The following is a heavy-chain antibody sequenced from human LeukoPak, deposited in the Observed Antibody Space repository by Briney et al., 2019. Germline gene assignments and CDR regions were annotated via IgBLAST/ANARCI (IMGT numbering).Heavy chain of an antibody. J-gene: IGHJ6*03. CDR3: ARAAGTRSDYYYYYMDV. Sequence: ASVKVSCKASGYTFTGYYMHWVRQAPGQGLEWMGWINPNSGGTNYAQKFQGRVTMTRDTSISTAYMELSRLRSDDTAVYYCARAAGTRSDYYYYYMDVWGKGTTVTVSS. CDR2: INPNSGGT. CDR1: GYTFTGYY. V-gene: IGHV1-2*02. D-gene: IGHD6-19*01.